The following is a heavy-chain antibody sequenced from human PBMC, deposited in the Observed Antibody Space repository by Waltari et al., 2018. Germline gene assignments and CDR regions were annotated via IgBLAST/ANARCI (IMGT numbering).Heavy chain of an antibody. CDR1: GGSISSSSYY. V-gene: IGHV4-39*07. CDR3: ARERAVAGPHFDY. Sequence: QLQLQESGPGLVKPSETLSLTCTVSGGSISSSSYYWGWIRQPPGKGLEWIGSIYYSGSTYYNPSLKSRFTISLDTSKNQFSLKLSSVTAADTAVYYCARERAVAGPHFDYWGQGTLVTVSS. D-gene: IGHD6-19*01. CDR2: IYYSGST. J-gene: IGHJ4*02.